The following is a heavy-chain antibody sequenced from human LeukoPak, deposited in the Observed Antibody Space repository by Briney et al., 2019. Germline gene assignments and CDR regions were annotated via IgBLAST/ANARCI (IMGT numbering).Heavy chain of an antibody. CDR1: GYTFTGYY. CDR3: SRRMAVAATFDY. V-gene: IGHV1-2*02. Sequence: VSVKVSCKASGYTFTGYYIHWVRQAPGHGLEWMGWISPDNGDTHYAQEFQGRVTMTRDTSISTVYMELSRLRNDDTAVYYCSRRMAVAATFDYWGQGTLVTVSS. CDR2: ISPDNGDT. D-gene: IGHD6-19*01. J-gene: IGHJ4*02.